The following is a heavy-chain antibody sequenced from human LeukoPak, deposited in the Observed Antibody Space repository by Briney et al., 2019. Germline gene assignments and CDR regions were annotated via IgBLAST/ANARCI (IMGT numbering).Heavy chain of an antibody. CDR3: ARDNGGWDAFDI. Sequence: SETLSLTCTVSGGSISSYYWSWIRQPPGKGLEWIGYIYYSGSTNYNPSLKSRVTISVDTSKNQFSLKLSTATAADTAVYYCARDNGGWDAFDIWGQGTMVTVSS. J-gene: IGHJ3*02. V-gene: IGHV4-59*01. CDR2: IYYSGST. CDR1: GGSISSYY. D-gene: IGHD2-8*01.